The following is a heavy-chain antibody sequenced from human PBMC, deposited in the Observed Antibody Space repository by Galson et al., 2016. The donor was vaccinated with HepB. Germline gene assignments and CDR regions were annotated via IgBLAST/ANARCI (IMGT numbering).Heavy chain of an antibody. CDR3: LRLSKRENFDY. J-gene: IGHJ4*02. CDR1: GFTFSDYY. D-gene: IGHD5-24*01. V-gene: IGHV3-74*01. CDR2: INGDGSIT. Sequence: SLRLSCAASGFTFSDYYMSWIRQAPGKGLVWVSRINGDGSITDYADSVKGRFTISRDNVKNTLYLQMNSLRAEDTAVSYCLRLSKRENFDYWGQGTLVTVSS.